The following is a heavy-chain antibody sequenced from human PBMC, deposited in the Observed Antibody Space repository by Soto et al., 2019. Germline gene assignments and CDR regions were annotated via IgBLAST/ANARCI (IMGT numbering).Heavy chain of an antibody. J-gene: IGHJ4*02. CDR3: ARVDNNGYSDY. D-gene: IGHD3-22*01. V-gene: IGHV4-59*01. CDR2: IHHSGST. CDR1: GGCISQSY. Sequence: PSETLALTCTVSGGCISQSYWRWIRQPPGKGLEWIGYIHHSGSTAYNPSLKSRVTILVDTSNNHFSLRLTSVTAADTALYYCARVDNNGYSDYWGRGTLVTVSS.